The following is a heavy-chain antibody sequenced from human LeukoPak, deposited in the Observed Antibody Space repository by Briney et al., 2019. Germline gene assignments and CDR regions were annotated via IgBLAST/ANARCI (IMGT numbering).Heavy chain of an antibody. Sequence: SVKVSFKASVYTFSGYYMHWGRRGPGQGLEWMGWINPNNGDTNYPQRFQGRVTMTTDTYISTSYMELSSLTSDDTAVYYCARGSYPSGPFDYWGQGSLVTVSS. J-gene: IGHJ4*02. V-gene: IGHV1-2*02. CDR3: ARGSYPSGPFDY. D-gene: IGHD5-12*01. CDR1: VYTFSGYY. CDR2: INPNNGDT.